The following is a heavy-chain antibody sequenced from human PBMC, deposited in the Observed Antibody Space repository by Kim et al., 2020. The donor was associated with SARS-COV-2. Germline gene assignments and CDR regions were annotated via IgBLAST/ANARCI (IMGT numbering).Heavy chain of an antibody. CDR1: GVSFNNAW. CDR2: IISEAAGGTT. Sequence: GGSLRLSCVASGVSFNNAWMSWVRQAPGKGLEWVGRIISEAAGGTTSYSAPVRGRFTISRDDSEKKVYLEMDSLKIEDTAVYYCTTDPGDAYGLGPGFWGQGTPVTVSS. J-gene: IGHJ4*02. CDR3: TTDPGDAYGLGPGF. V-gene: IGHV3-15*01. D-gene: IGHD3-10*01.